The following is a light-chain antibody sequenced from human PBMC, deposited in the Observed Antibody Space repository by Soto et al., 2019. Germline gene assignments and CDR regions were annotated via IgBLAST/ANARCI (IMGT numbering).Light chain of an antibody. J-gene: IGKJ4*01. CDR3: QQNGSLLT. Sequence: EIVLTQSPGTLSLSPGERATLSCRASQSVSSSYLAWYQQKPGQAPSLLIYGASSRATGIPDRFSGSGSGKDVTLTNSRLEPEDFAVYYCQQNGSLLTFGGGTKVEIE. CDR1: QSVSSSY. CDR2: GAS. V-gene: IGKV3-20*01.